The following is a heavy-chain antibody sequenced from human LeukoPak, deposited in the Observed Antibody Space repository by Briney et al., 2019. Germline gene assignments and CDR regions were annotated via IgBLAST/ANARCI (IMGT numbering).Heavy chain of an antibody. J-gene: IGHJ6*03. Sequence: PGGSLRLSCAASGFTFSSYEMNWVRQAPGKGLEWVSAISGSGGSTYYADSVKGRFTISRDNSKNTLYLQMNSLRAEDTAVYYCAKGGRQLWSSPKVYYYYYMDVWGKGTTVTVSS. D-gene: IGHD5-18*01. V-gene: IGHV3-23*01. CDR3: AKGGRQLWSSPKVYYYYYMDV. CDR1: GFTFSSYE. CDR2: ISGSGGST.